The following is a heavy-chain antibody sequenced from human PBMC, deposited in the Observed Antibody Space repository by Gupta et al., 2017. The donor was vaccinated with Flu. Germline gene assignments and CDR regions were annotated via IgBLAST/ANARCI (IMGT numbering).Heavy chain of an antibody. CDR3: AKDLSASAYGRPIDY. J-gene: IGHJ4*02. D-gene: IGHD5-12*01. V-gene: IGHV3-23*01. Sequence: YADSVKGRFTISRVNSKHTLYLQMNSLRAEDTALYYCAKDLSASAYGRPIDYWGQGTRVTVSS.